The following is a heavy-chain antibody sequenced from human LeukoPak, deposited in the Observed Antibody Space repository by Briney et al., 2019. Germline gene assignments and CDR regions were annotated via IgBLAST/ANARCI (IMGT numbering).Heavy chain of an antibody. D-gene: IGHD4-11*01. CDR1: GYTFTSYD. J-gene: IGHJ4*02. CDR3: ARGRRGDLQVDC. V-gene: IGHV1-8*01. CDR2: MNPNSRNT. Sequence: ASVKVSCKPSGYTFTSYDINWVRQATGQGLEWMGWMNPNSRNTGYAQEFQGRVTLTWNTSISTAYMELSSLISEDTAVYYCARGRRGDLQVDCWGQGTLVTVSS.